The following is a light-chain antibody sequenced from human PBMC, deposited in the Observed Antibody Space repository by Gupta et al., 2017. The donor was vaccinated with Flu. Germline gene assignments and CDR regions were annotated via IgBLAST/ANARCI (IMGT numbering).Light chain of an antibody. J-gene: IGKJ1*01. CDR3: QQYEDWPS. CDR2: DAS. Sequence: EIVMTQSPATLSVSPGERATLSCRASQSVLSNLAWYQQKPGQAPSLLIYDASTRATGVPARFSGSGSGTEFTLTITSLQSEDFAVYYCQQYEDWPSFGQGTRVEI. CDR1: QSVLSN. V-gene: IGKV3-15*01.